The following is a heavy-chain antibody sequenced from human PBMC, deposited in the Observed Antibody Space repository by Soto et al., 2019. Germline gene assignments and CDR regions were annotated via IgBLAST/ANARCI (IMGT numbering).Heavy chain of an antibody. CDR2: IWYDGSIK. V-gene: IGHV3-33*01. CDR3: ARIDCTGNNCNPYYHYGMDV. Sequence: GGSLRLSCAASGFTFNTYGMHWVRQVPGKGLQWVAIIWYDGSIKYYADSVRGRFTVSRDNSKNTLYLHMNSLTDEDTGVYYCARIDCTGNNCNPYYHYGMDVWGQGTAVTVS. J-gene: IGHJ6*02. CDR1: GFTFNTYG. D-gene: IGHD1-20*01.